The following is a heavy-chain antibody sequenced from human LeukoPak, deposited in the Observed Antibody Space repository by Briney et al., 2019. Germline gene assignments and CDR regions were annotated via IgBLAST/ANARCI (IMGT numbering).Heavy chain of an antibody. CDR1: GFTFSSYA. CDR3: AKVLAYYFDH. J-gene: IGHJ4*02. V-gene: IGHV3-23*01. Sequence: PGGSLRLSCGASGFTFSSYATSWVRQAPGKGLEWVSAIGSGTYYADSVKGRFTISRDNSKNTLYLQMNSLRAEDTAVYYCAKVLAYYFDHWGQGTLVTVSS. CDR2: IGSGT.